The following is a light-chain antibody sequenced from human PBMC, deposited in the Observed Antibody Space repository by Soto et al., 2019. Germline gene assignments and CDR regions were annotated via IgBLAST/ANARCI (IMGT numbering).Light chain of an antibody. CDR1: QSVRSY. CDR3: QQRANWPAT. Sequence: IVLAQSPATLSLSPGERVTLSCRASQSVRSYLAWYQQKPGQPPRLLIYDASNRATGIPARLSGSGSGTDFTLTISSLEPEDFAVYYCQQRANWPATFGQGTRLE. CDR2: DAS. J-gene: IGKJ5*01. V-gene: IGKV3-11*01.